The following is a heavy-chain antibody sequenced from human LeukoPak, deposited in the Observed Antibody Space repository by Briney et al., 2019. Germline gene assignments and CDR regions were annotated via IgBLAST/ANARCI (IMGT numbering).Heavy chain of an antibody. D-gene: IGHD7-27*01. CDR2: IYHSGST. CDR3: ARDIITGDDAFDI. Sequence: PSETLSLTCAASGGSISSSNWWNWVRQPPGKGLEWIGEIYHSGSTNYNPSLKSRVTISVDKSKNQFSLKLSSVTAADTAVYYCARDIITGDDAFDIWGQGTMVTVSS. J-gene: IGHJ3*02. CDR1: GGSISSSNW. V-gene: IGHV4-4*02.